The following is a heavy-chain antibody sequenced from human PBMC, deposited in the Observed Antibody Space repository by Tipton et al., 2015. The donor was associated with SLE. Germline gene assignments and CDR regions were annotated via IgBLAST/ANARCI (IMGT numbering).Heavy chain of an antibody. J-gene: IGHJ4*02. D-gene: IGHD1-26*01. CDR1: GASISSSY. Sequence: TLSLTCTVSGASISSSYWSWIRQPPGKGLEWIGYIYYTGSANYNPSLKSRVTISTDTSKNQFSLKVNSVTAADTAVYYCARENSGNFLPPNYFDYWGQGALVTVSS. CDR3: ARENSGNFLPPNYFDY. CDR2: IYYTGSA. V-gene: IGHV4-59*01.